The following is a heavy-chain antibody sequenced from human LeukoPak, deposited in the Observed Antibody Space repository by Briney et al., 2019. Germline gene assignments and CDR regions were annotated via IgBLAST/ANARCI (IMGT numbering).Heavy chain of an antibody. CDR2: INPNSGGT. CDR3: AREGHSSPHDAFDI. J-gene: IGHJ3*02. V-gene: IGHV1-2*04. Sequence: ASVKVSCKASGYTFTGYYMHWVRQAPGQGLEWMGWINPNSGGTNYAQKFQGWVTMTRDTSTSTVYMELSSLRSEDTAVYYCAREGHSSPHDAFDIWGQGTMVTVSS. D-gene: IGHD6-13*01. CDR1: GYTFTGYY.